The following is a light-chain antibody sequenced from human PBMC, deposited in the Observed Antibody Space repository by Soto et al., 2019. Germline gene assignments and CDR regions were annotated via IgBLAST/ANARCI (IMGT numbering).Light chain of an antibody. J-gene: IGKJ1*01. CDR1: ESISTW. CDR2: AAS. CDR3: QQYNSYPWT. Sequence: DIQMTQSPSTLSASAGDSVTITCRASESISTWLAWYRQKPGKAPNLLFYAASTLQSGVSSRITGSGSGTEFTLTISSVQPDDFATYSCQQYNSYPWTFGQGTTVDVK. V-gene: IGKV1-5*01.